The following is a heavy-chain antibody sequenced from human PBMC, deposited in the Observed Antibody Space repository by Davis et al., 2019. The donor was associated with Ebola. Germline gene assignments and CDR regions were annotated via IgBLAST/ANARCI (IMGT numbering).Heavy chain of an antibody. V-gene: IGHV3-30*03. CDR1: GFTFRNYW. CDR2: ISYDGSNK. J-gene: IGHJ3*02. CDR3: ASPSGWSHMGHDAFDI. D-gene: IGHD6-19*01. Sequence: GGSLRLSCAASGFTFRNYWMSWVRQAPGKGLEWVAVISYDGSNKYYADSVKGRFTISRDNSKNTLYLQMNSLRAEDTAVYYCASPSGWSHMGHDAFDIWGQGTMVTVSS.